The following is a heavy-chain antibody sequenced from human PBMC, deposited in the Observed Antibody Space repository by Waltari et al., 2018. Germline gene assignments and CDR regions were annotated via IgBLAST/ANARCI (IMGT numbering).Heavy chain of an antibody. CDR3: AKSRGGAFDI. V-gene: IGHV3-23*01. D-gene: IGHD3-16*01. Sequence: EVQLLESGGGLVQPGGSLRPSCAASGFTFSSYAMSWVRQAPGKGLEGVSAISGSGGSKYYADSVKGRFTISRDNSKNTLYLQMNSLRAEDTAVYYCAKSRGGAFDIWGQGTMVTVSS. J-gene: IGHJ3*02. CDR1: GFTFSSYA. CDR2: ISGSGGSK.